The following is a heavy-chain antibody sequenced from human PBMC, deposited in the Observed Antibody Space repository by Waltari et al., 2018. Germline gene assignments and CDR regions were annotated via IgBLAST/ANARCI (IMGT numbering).Heavy chain of an antibody. J-gene: IGHJ6*02. V-gene: IGHV1-18*01. CDR3: EREPVSHGMDV. CDR1: GYTFTSYG. CDR2: ISAYNGNT. Sequence: QVQLVQSGAEVKKPGASVKVSCKASGYTFTSYGISWVRQAPGQGLEWMGWISAYNGNTNYAQKLQGRVTINTDTATSTADMGLRGLSSDGTGVYYCEREPVSHGMDVWGQGTTVTVSS. D-gene: IGHD4-4*01.